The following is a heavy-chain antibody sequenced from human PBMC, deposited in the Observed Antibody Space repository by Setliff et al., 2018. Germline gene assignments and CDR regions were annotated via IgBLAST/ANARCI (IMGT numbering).Heavy chain of an antibody. CDR1: GYSISSGYY. J-gene: IGHJ4*02. CDR3: ASSPGYSSGWYEG. D-gene: IGHD6-19*01. Sequence: PSETLSLTCTVFGYSISSGYYWGWIRQPPGKGLEWIGSIYHSGSTYYNPSLKSRVTISVDTSKNQFSLKLSSVTAADTAVYYCASSPGYSSGWYEGWGQGTLVTVSS. V-gene: IGHV4-38-2*02. CDR2: IYHSGST.